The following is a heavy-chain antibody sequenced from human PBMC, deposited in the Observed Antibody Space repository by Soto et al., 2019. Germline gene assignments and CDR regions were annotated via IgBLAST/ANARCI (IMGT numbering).Heavy chain of an antibody. CDR1: GGTFSSYA. CDR2: IIPIFGTA. V-gene: IGHV1-69*13. CDR3: ARVFRSRSGPLKDAFDI. J-gene: IGHJ3*02. D-gene: IGHD1-26*01. Sequence: GASVKVSCKASGGTFSSYAISWVRQAPGQGLEWMGGIIPIFGTANYAQKFQGRVTITADESTSTAYMELSSLRSEDTAVYYCARVFRSRSGPLKDAFDIWGQGTMVTVSS.